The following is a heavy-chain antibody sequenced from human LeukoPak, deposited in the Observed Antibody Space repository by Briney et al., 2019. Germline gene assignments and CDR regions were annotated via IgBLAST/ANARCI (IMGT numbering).Heavy chain of an antibody. CDR2: ISGSSSST. V-gene: IGHV3-23*01. CDR1: GFTFSSYA. J-gene: IGHJ3*02. CDR3: ARAMARVYDYVWGSYRSENFDAFDI. Sequence: GSLRLSCAASGFTFSSYAMSWVRHAPGQGLAWGSVISGSSSSTYYIDSVKGRFTLARDNSKNTLHLQMNSLRAEDTAVYYCARAMARVYDYVWGSYRSENFDAFDIWGQGTMVTVSS. D-gene: IGHD3-16*02.